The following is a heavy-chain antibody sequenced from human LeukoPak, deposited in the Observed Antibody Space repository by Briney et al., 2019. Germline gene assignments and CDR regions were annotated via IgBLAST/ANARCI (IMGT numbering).Heavy chain of an antibody. J-gene: IGHJ5*02. V-gene: IGHV4-38-2*02. CDR3: ARNWGFGELSSWFDP. Sequence: SETLSLTCTVSGYSISSTCCWGWIRQAPGEGLEWLGNINHLGSTFYNPSLESRVTISLDTSKNQFSLKLRSVTAADTAVYYCARNWGFGELSSWFDPWGQGTLVTVSS. CDR1: GYSISSTCC. CDR2: INHLGST. D-gene: IGHD3-10*01.